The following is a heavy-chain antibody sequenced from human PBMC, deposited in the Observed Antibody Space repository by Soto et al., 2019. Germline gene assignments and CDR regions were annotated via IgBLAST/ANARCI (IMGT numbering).Heavy chain of an antibody. V-gene: IGHV1-69*08. CDR1: GGTFSTYT. CDR3: AGDPDSHYNDSHASSYP. J-gene: IGHJ5*02. Sequence: QVQLVQSGAEVKKPGSSVKVSCKASGGTFSTYTITGVRQAPGQGLEWMGRIIPIIGIINYAQKFQGRVTITADKFTGTAYMELTRLRSDDTAVYYCAGDPDSHYNDSHASSYPWGQGTLVTVSS. D-gene: IGHD3-22*01. CDR2: IIPIIGII.